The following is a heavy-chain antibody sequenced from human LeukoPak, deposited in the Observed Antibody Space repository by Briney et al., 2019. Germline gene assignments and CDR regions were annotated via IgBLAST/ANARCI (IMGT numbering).Heavy chain of an antibody. J-gene: IGHJ4*02. CDR1: GFTFDDYA. D-gene: IGHD3-22*01. CDR3: AKAPNYYDSSGYS. Sequence: GGSLRLSCAASGFTFDDYAMHWVRQAPGKGLGWVSGISWNSGSIGYADSVKGRFTISRDNAKNSLYLQMNSLRAEDTALYYCAKAPNYYDSSGYSWGQGTLVTVSS. V-gene: IGHV3-9*01. CDR2: ISWNSGSI.